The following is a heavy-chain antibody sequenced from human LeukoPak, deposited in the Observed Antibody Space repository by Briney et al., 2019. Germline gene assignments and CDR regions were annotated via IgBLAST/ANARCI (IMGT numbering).Heavy chain of an antibody. V-gene: IGHV4-34*01. D-gene: IGHD2-15*01. J-gene: IGHJ6*02. CDR1: GGSISSYY. CDR2: INHSGST. Sequence: SQTLSLTCTVSGGSISSYYWSWIRQPPGKGLEWIREINHSGSTNYNPSLKSRVTISVDTSKNQFFLKLSSVTAADTAVYYCARGANFYYYGMDVWGQGTTVTVCS. CDR3: ARGANFYYYGMDV.